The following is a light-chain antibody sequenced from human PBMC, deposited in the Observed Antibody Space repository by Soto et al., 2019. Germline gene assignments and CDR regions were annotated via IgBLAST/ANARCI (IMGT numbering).Light chain of an antibody. J-gene: IGKJ5*01. V-gene: IGKV3-15*01. Sequence: EIVMTQSPATLSVSPGERATLSCRASESLSSNLAWYQQKPGQAPRLLIYGASTRATGIPARFSGSGSRTEFTLTISSLQSEDFAFYYCQQYHNWPPITFGQGTRLEIK. CDR3: QQYHNWPPIT. CDR1: ESLSSN. CDR2: GAS.